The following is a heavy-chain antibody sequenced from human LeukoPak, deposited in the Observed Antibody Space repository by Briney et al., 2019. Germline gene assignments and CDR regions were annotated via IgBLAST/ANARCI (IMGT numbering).Heavy chain of an antibody. J-gene: IGHJ6*03. V-gene: IGHV1-69*05. D-gene: IGHD5-18*01. Sequence: GASVKVSCKASGGTFSSYAISWVRQAPGQGLEWMGGIIPIFGTANYAQKFQGRVTITTDESTSTAYMELSSLRSEDTAVYYCARGTGSGYSYGGGYYYYYMDVWGKGTTVTVSS. CDR1: GGTFSSYA. CDR2: IIPIFGTA. CDR3: ARGTGSGYSYGGGYYYYYMDV.